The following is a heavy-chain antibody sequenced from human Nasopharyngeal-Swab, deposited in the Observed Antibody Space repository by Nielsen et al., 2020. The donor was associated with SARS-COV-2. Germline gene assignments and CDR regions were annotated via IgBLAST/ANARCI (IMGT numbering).Heavy chain of an antibody. V-gene: IGHV1-46*01. Sequence: WVRQAPGQGLEWMGIINPGGGSTSYAQKFQGRVTMTRDTSTSTVYMELSSLRSEDTAVYYCARDRVAAAGTGSDYYYYYYMDVWGKGTTVTVSS. CDR3: ARDRVAAAGTGSDYYYYYYMDV. CDR2: INPGGGST. J-gene: IGHJ6*03. D-gene: IGHD6-13*01.